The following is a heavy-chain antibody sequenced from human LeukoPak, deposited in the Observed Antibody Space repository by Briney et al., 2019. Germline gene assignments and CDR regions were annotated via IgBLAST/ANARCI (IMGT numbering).Heavy chain of an antibody. CDR2: IDHSGST. Sequence: SETLSLTCAVYGGPFSGYYWSWIRQPPGKGLEWIGEIDHSGSTNYNPSLKSRVTISVDTSKNQFSLKLSSVTAADTAVYFCARGPYSYDSSGAFDIWGQGTMVTVSS. CDR3: ARGPYSYDSSGAFDI. CDR1: GGPFSGYY. J-gene: IGHJ3*02. V-gene: IGHV4-34*01. D-gene: IGHD3-22*01.